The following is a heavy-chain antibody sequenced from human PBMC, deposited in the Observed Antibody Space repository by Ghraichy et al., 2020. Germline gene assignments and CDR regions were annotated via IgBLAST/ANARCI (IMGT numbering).Heavy chain of an antibody. D-gene: IGHD4-17*01. CDR2: IYYSGST. CDR3: ARVGYGVPRPYWYFDL. V-gene: IGHV4-39*07. CDR1: GGSISSSSYY. J-gene: IGHJ2*01. Sequence: SETLSLTCTVSGGSISSSSYYWGWIRQPPGKGLEWIGSIYYSGSTYYNPSLKSRVTISVDTSKNQFSLKLSSVTAADTAVYYCARVGYGVPRPYWYFDLWGRGTLVTVSS.